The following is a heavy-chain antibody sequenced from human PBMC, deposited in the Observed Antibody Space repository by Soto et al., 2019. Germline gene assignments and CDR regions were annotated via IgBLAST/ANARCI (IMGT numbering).Heavy chain of an antibody. CDR1: GASISSDAYY. CDR2: INHSGST. V-gene: IGHV4-34*01. Sequence: SETLSLTCAVSGASISSDAYYWSWIRQPPGKGLEWIGEINHSGSTNYNPSLKSRVTISVDTSKNQFSLKLSSVTAADTAVYYCARGYYDFWSGYYTTIRSVQVGYYYYYGMDVWGQGTTVTVSS. D-gene: IGHD3-3*01. J-gene: IGHJ6*02. CDR3: ARGYYDFWSGYYTTIRSVQVGYYYYYGMDV.